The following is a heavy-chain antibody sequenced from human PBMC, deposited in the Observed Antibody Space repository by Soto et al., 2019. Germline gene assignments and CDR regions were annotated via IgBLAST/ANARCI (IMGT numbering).Heavy chain of an antibody. Sequence: QLVESGGGLVQPGGSLRLSCAASGFTFSDYPMNWVRQAPGKGLEWVSSIRTISSAIYFADSVRGRFTISRDNARNSLYRPMTSLRDEDTAVYYCARETPAFDSWGQGTLVTVSS. CDR2: IRTISSAI. D-gene: IGHD2-15*01. J-gene: IGHJ4*02. V-gene: IGHV3-48*02. CDR3: ARETPAFDS. CDR1: GFTFSDYP.